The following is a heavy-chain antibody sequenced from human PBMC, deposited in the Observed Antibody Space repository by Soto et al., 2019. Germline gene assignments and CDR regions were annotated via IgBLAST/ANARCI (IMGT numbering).Heavy chain of an antibody. CDR2: IYYSGST. CDR1: GGSISSGGYY. V-gene: IGHV4-31*03. J-gene: IGHJ3*02. CDR3: ARGIAAARMLGAFDI. D-gene: IGHD6-13*01. Sequence: PSETLSLTCTVSGGSISSGGYYWSWIRQHPGKGLEWIGYIYYSGSTYYNPSLKSRVTISVDTSKNQFSLKLSSVTAADTAVYYCARGIAAARMLGAFDIWGQGTMVTVS.